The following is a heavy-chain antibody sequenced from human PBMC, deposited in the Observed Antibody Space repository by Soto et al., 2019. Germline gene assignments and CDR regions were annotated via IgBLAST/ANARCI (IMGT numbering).Heavy chain of an antibody. Sequence: QVYLQESGPGLVKPSGTLSLTCAVSDGAISSSNWWSWVRQPPGKGLEWLWEIYPSGSTNYNPSFKSRVTIAVHKSKSQFSLKLSSVTAADTAVYYGARNSYVTGGGYCDYWGQGTRVTVSS. CDR3: ARNSYVTGGGYCDY. CDR2: IYPSGST. J-gene: IGHJ4*02. D-gene: IGHD2-8*02. V-gene: IGHV4-4*02. CDR1: DGAISSSNW.